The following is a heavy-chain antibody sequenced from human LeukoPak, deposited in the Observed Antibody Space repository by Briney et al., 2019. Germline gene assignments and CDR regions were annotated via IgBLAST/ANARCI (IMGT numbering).Heavy chain of an antibody. CDR1: GYTFTSYG. Sequence: ASVKVSCKASGYTFTSYGISWVRQAPGQGLEWMGWISAYNGNTNYAQKLQGRVTMTTDTSTSTAYMELRSLRSDDTAVYYCASELGYCSGGSCYPGDAFDIWGQGTMVTVSS. V-gene: IGHV1-18*01. J-gene: IGHJ3*02. CDR2: ISAYNGNT. CDR3: ASELGYCSGGSCYPGDAFDI. D-gene: IGHD2-15*01.